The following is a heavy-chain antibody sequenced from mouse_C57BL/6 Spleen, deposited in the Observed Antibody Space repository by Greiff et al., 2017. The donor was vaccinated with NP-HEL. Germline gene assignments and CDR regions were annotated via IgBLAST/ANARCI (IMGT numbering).Heavy chain of an antibody. V-gene: IGHV6-6*01. Sequence: EVKLQESGGGLVQPGGSMKLSCAASGFTFSDAWMDWVRQSPEKGLEWVAEIRNKANNHATYYAESVKGRFTISRDDSKSSVYLQMNSLRAEDTGIYYCTTYGSSYYFDYWGQGTTLTVSS. CDR1: GFTFSDAW. J-gene: IGHJ2*01. CDR2: IRNKANNHAT. CDR3: TTYGSSYYFDY. D-gene: IGHD1-1*01.